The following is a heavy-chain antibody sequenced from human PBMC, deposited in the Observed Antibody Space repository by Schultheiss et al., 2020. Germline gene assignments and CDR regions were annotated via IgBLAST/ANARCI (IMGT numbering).Heavy chain of an antibody. J-gene: IGHJ6*02. CDR2: ISYDGSNK. CDR1: GFTFSSYG. Sequence: GGSLRLSCAASGFTFSSYGMHWVRQAPGKGLEWVAVISYDGSNKYYADSVKGRFTISRDNSKNTLYLQMNSLRAEDTAVYYCAKDPYYDILTGYYNYYYYGMDVWCQGTTVTVSS. CDR3: AKDPYYDILTGYYNYYYYGMDV. V-gene: IGHV3-30*18. D-gene: IGHD3-9*01.